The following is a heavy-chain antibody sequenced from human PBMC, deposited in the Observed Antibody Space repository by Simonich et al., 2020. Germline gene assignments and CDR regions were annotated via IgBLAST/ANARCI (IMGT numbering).Heavy chain of an antibody. Sequence: QLQLQESGPGLVKPSETLSLTCTVSGGSISSSSYYWDWIRQPPGNGLEWIGSIYYSGRTYYNPSLKIRVTISVDTSKNQFSLKLSSVTAADTAVYYCARWAYSSSYFDYWGQGTLVTVSS. CDR1: GGSISSSSYY. D-gene: IGHD6-6*01. CDR3: ARWAYSSSYFDY. V-gene: IGHV4-39*01. CDR2: IYYSGRT. J-gene: IGHJ4*02.